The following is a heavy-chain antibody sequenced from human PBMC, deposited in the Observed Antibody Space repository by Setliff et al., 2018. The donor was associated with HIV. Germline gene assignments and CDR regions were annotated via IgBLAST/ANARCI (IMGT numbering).Heavy chain of an antibody. CDR1: GGSISSGDYY. Sequence: LTCTVSGGSISSGDYYWTWIRQPPGKGLEWIGYIYYSGNTFYNPSLKSRLTISIDTSKNQFSLKLSSVTAADTAVYYCARGGRDFYDSSGYYWNYWGQGTLVTVSS. CDR2: IYYSGNT. V-gene: IGHV4-30-4*08. CDR3: ARGGRDFYDSSGYYWNY. D-gene: IGHD3-22*01. J-gene: IGHJ4*02.